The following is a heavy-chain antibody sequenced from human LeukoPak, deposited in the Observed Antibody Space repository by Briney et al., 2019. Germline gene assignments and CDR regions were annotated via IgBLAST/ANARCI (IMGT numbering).Heavy chain of an antibody. Sequence: SETLPLTCTVSGGSISSGDYYWGWIRQPPGKGLEWIGYIYYSGSTYYNPSLKSRVTISVDTSKNQFSLKLSSVTAADTAVYYCATHPPLWFGEPLLDYWGQGTLVTVSS. CDR2: IYYSGST. CDR3: ATHPPLWFGEPLLDY. D-gene: IGHD3-10*01. J-gene: IGHJ4*02. CDR1: GGSISSGDYY. V-gene: IGHV4-30-4*01.